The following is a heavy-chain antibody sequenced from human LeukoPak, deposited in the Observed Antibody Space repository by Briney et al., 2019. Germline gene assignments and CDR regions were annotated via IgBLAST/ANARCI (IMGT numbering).Heavy chain of an antibody. V-gene: IGHV4-4*02. J-gene: IGHJ4*02. D-gene: IGHD3-3*01. CDR2: VRLDGKT. CDR3: AREGGFFRPLDY. Sequence: SETLSLTCGVSGGSVTSTNWWTWVRQPPGKGLEWIGEVRLDGKTNYNPSLESRLTISVDLSENHISLRLTSVTAADTAVYYCAREGGFFRPLDYSGQGTLVAVSS. CDR1: GGSVTSTNW.